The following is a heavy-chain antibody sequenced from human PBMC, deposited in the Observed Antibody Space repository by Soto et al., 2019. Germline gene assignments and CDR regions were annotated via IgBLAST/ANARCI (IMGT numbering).Heavy chain of an antibody. V-gene: IGHV4-59*01. D-gene: IGHD6-13*01. CDR1: GGSISSYY. CDR3: ARAPLAMDV. J-gene: IGHJ6*02. CDR2: IYYSGST. Sequence: PSETLSLTCTVSGGSISSYYWSWIRQPPGKGLVWIGYIYYSGSTNYNPSLKSRVTISVDTSKNQFSLKLSSVTAADTAVYYCARAPLAMDVWGQGTTVTVSS.